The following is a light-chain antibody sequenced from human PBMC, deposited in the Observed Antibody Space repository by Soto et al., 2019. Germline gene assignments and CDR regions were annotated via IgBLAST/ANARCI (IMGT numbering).Light chain of an antibody. V-gene: IGKV1-6*01. CDR2: AAS. Sequence: AIQMTQSPSSLSATVGDRVTITCRASQGITDDLSWYQQKPGRAPKLLIYAASSSQNGVPPRFSGSGSGTDFILTITSLQPEYFATYYCQQDHSFPFTFGGGTKVEIK. CDR1: QGITDD. J-gene: IGKJ4*01. CDR3: QQDHSFPFT.